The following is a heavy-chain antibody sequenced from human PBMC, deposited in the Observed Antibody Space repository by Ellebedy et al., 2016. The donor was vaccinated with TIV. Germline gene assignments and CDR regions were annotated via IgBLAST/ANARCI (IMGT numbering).Heavy chain of an antibody. Sequence: GESLKISCAASGFTFSSYAISWVRQAPGEGLEWVSAISGSGASTYYADSVKGRFTISRDNAKNSLYLQMNSLRAEDTAVYYCARDYNYGSGSYYFDYWGQGTLVTVSS. J-gene: IGHJ4*02. CDR1: GFTFSSYA. D-gene: IGHD3-10*01. CDR2: ISGSGAST. CDR3: ARDYNYGSGSYYFDY. V-gene: IGHV3-23*01.